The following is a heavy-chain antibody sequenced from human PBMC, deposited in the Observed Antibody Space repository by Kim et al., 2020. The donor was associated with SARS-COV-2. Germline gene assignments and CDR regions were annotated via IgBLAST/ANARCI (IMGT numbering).Heavy chain of an antibody. CDR1: GFTFSSYG. Sequence: GGSLRLSCAASGFTFSSYGMHWVRQAPGKGLEWVAVISYDGSNKYYADSVKGRFTISRDNSKNTLYLQMNSLRAEDTAVYYCARALPHPWITMIDYWGQG. J-gene: IGHJ4*02. CDR3: ARALPHPWITMIDY. CDR2: ISYDGSNK. D-gene: IGHD3-22*01. V-gene: IGHV3-33*05.